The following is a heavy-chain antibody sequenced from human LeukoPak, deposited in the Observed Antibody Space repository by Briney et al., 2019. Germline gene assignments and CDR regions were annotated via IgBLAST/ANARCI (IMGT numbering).Heavy chain of an antibody. J-gene: IGHJ4*02. CDR2: IKQDGSEK. Sequence: GGSLRLSCAASGFTFSSYGMHWVRQAPGKGLEWVANIKQDGSEKYYVDSVKGRFTISRDNAKNSLYLQMNSLRAEDTAVYYCARGSVNFDYWGQGTLVTVSS. D-gene: IGHD2-8*01. CDR3: ARGSVNFDY. V-gene: IGHV3-7*01. CDR1: GFTFSSYG.